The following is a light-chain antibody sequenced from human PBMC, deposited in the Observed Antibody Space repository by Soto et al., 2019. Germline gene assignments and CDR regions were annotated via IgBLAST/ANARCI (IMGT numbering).Light chain of an antibody. V-gene: IGLV2-11*01. CDR1: SGDVGAYNY. CDR2: DVT. CDR3: CSYAGSYTLWV. Sequence: QSALTQPASVSGSPGQSITISCTGTSGDVGAYNYVSWYQQYPGKAPKLIIYDVTKRPSGVPDRFSGSKSGNTASLTISGLQAEDEADYYCCSYAGSYTLWVFGGGTKVTVL. J-gene: IGLJ3*02.